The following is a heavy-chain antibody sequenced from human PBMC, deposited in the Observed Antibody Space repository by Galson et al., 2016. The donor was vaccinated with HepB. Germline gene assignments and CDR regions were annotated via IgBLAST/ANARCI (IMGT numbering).Heavy chain of an antibody. CDR2: VNGDGTNI. CDR1: GFTFSNYW. Sequence: SLRLSCAVSGFTFSNYWMHWVRQAPGKGLMRISRVNGDGTNIAYADSVKGRFTISRDNAKDTIYLEMNGLRAEDTAVYYCARDSVFTLSKGVPLDHWGQGTPVTVSS. D-gene: IGHD3-22*01. CDR3: ARDSVFTLSKGVPLDH. J-gene: IGHJ4*02. V-gene: IGHV3-74*01.